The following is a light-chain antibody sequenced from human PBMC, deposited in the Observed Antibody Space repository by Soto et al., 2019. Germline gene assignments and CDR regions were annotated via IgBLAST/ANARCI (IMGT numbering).Light chain of an antibody. Sequence: QTVVTQEPSLTVSPGGTVTLTCASSTGTVTSGHYPNWLQQKPGQAPRALIYSTDTRHSWTPARFSGSLLGGKAALTLSGVQPEDEADYYCLLYYGGAVVFCGGTKLTVL. V-gene: IGLV7-43*01. CDR3: LLYYGGAVV. CDR2: STD. J-gene: IGLJ2*01. CDR1: TGTVTSGHY.